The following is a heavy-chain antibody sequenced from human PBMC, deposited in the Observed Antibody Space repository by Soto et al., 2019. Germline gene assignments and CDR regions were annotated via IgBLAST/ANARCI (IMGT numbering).Heavy chain of an antibody. D-gene: IGHD2-15*01. J-gene: IGHJ5*01. CDR2: IDPSDSYT. Sequence: PGESLKISCKGSGYTFTTYWISWVRQEPGKGLEWMGRIDPSDSYTTYSPSSQGHVTISVDKSTTTAFLQWSSLRASDAAIYYCARQYCTGGSCYSGWFDSWGQGTLVTVSS. V-gene: IGHV5-10-1*01. CDR1: GYTFTTYW. CDR3: ARQYCTGGSCYSGWFDS.